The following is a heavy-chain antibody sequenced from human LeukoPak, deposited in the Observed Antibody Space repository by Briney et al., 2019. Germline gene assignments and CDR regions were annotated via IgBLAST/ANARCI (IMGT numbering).Heavy chain of an antibody. J-gene: IGHJ4*02. CDR2: IYSGNT. CDR3: ARVGEGYYDSSGYYYNY. V-gene: IGHV4-59*08. CDR1: GSSISNYY. D-gene: IGHD3-22*01. Sequence: SETLSLTCTVSGSSISNYYWSWVRQPPGKGLEWIGYIYSGNTDYNPSLKSRVTISVDTSKNQFSLKLSSVTAADTAVYYCARVGEGYYDSSGYYYNYWGQGTLVTVSS.